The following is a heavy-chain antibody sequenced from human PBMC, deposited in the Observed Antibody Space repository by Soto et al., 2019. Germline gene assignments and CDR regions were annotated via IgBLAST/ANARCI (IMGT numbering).Heavy chain of an antibody. CDR2: IIPIFGTA. CDR1: RHYHRHDA. V-gene: IGHV1-69*01. J-gene: IGHJ6*02. D-gene: IGHD3-10*01. Sequence: CRAPRHYHRHDAISWLRQAHGKGHEWMGGIIPIFGTANYAQKFQGRVTISADESTSTAYMELSSLRSEDTAVYYCARSGMATFPRYHYYGMDVWGQGTTVTVSS. CDR3: ARSGMATFPRYHYYGMDV.